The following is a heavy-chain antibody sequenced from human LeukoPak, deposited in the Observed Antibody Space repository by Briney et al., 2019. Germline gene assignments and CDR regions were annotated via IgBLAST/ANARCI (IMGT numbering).Heavy chain of an antibody. J-gene: IGHJ6*03. CDR2: IYHSGST. D-gene: IGHD3-10*01. V-gene: IGHV4-38-2*02. Sequence: PSETLSLTCTVSGYSISSGYYWGWIRQPPGKGLEWIGSIYHSGSTYYNPSLKSRVTISVGTSKNQFSLKLSSVTAADTAVYYCARDEPSGYYMDVWGKGTTVTVSS. CDR3: ARDEPSGYYMDV. CDR1: GYSISSGYY.